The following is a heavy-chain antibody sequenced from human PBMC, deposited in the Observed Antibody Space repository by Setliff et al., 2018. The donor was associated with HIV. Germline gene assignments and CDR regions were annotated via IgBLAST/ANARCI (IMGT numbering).Heavy chain of an antibody. D-gene: IGHD4-17*01. CDR1: GVSISRGSYY. CDR2: INTSGNT. V-gene: IGHV4-61*09. Sequence: SETLSLSCTVSGVSISRGSYYWSWIRQPAGKGLDWTGHINTSGNTNHNPSLKSRVTISVDTSENQFSLKLSFVTAADTAVYYCARGNSQRLRVNYYYYYMDVWGKGTTVTVSS. CDR3: ARGNSQRLRVNYYYYYMDV. J-gene: IGHJ6*03.